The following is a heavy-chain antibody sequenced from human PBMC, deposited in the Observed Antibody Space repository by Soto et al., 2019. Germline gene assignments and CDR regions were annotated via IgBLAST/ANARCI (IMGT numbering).Heavy chain of an antibody. D-gene: IGHD3-16*01. Sequence: QVQLVESGGGVVQPGRSLRLSCAASGFTFSSYAMHWVRRAPGKGLEWMAVMSYDGSNKYYADSVKGRFTISRDNSKNTLYLRMNSLRPEDPALYYCARDGGAYWGQGTLVIVSS. CDR1: GFTFSSYA. CDR3: ARDGGAY. V-gene: IGHV3-30-3*01. CDR2: MSYDGSNK. J-gene: IGHJ4*02.